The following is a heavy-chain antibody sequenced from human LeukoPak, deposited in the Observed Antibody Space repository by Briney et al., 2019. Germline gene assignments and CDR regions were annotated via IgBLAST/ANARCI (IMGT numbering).Heavy chain of an antibody. D-gene: IGHD1-26*01. J-gene: IGHJ3*02. V-gene: IGHV3-9*01. CDR1: GFTFDDYA. Sequence: PGGSLRLSCAASGFTFDDYAMHWVRQAPGKGLEWVSGISWNSGSIGYADSVKGRFTISRDNAKNSLYLQMNSLRAEDTAVYYCARDSPVGAITGQDAFDIWGQGTMVTVSS. CDR2: ISWNSGSI. CDR3: ARDSPVGAITGQDAFDI.